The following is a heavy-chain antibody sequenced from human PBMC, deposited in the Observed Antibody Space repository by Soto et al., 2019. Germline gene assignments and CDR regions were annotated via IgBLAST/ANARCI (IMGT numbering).Heavy chain of an antibody. J-gene: IGHJ4*02. CDR2: MNDIGNS. CDR3: ARGRIYAYGWGGCHYHFDY. D-gene: IGHD3-16*01. CDR1: GESFSGYY. Sequence: SETLSLTCAVYGESFSGYYWCWIRQPPGQGMEWMGEMNDIGNSNYTSSLKCRDTISGDTTNTPFSLKLSSLTAAATAVYYFARGRIYAYGWGGCHYHFDYWGQGTLVTVSS. V-gene: IGHV4-34*01.